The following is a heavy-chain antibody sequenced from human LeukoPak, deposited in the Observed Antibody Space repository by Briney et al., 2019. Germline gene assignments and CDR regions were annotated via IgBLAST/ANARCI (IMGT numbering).Heavy chain of an antibody. CDR3: ARDSSGDLFDY. D-gene: IGHD7-27*01. CDR2: ISAYNGNT. Sequence: ASVKVSCKVSGYTLTELSMHWVRQAPGQGLEWMGWISAYNGNTNYAQKLQGRVTMTTDTSTSTAYMELRSLRSDDTAVYYCARDSSGDLFDYWGQGTLVTVSS. CDR1: GYTLTELS. J-gene: IGHJ4*02. V-gene: IGHV1-18*01.